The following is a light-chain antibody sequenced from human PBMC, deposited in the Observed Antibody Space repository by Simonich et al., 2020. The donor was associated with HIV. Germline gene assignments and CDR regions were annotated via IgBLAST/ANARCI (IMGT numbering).Light chain of an antibody. V-gene: IGLV2-8*01. CDR1: SSDVGGYNY. CDR2: EVS. Sequence: QSALTQPPSASGSPGQSVTIPCPGTSSDVGGYNYVSWYQQPPGKAPKLMIYEVSKRPSGVPDRFSGSKSGNTASLTVSGLQAEDEADYYCSSYAGSNNVFGTGTKVTVL. J-gene: IGLJ1*01. CDR3: SSYAGSNNV.